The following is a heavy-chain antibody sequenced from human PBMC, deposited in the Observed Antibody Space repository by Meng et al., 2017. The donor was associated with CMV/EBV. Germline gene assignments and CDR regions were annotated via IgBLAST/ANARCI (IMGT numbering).Heavy chain of an antibody. CDR1: GGSLSDSD. J-gene: IGHJ4*02. V-gene: IGHV4-34*01. D-gene: IGHD3-3*02. CDR2: INHSGPT. Sequence: LLQLVVCLLKPPEPPPPYCAVFGGSLSDSDSHWVRHLPGKRLEWIGEINHSGPTNSSPSLKSRVTIPVDTSTNQSPLRLSSVTAADTAVYYWARGIIFGVVWIGYFDYWGQGTLVTVSS. CDR3: ARGIIFGVVWIGYFDY.